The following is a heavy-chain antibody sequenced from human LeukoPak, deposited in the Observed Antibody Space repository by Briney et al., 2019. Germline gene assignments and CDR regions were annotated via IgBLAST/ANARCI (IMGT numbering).Heavy chain of an antibody. J-gene: IGHJ4*02. CDR3: ARDKGIRGGRVPFDY. CDR1: GFTFSSYS. Sequence: PGGSQRLSCAASGFTFSSYSMNWVRQAPGKGLEWVSSISSSSSYIYYADSVKGRFTISRDNAKNSLYLQMNSLRAEDTAVYYCARDKGIRGGRVPFDYWGQGTLVTVSS. D-gene: IGHD3-10*01. CDR2: ISSSSSYI. V-gene: IGHV3-21*01.